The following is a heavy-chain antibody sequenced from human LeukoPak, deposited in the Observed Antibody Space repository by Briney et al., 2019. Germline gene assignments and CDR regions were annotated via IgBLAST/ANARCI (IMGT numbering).Heavy chain of an antibody. Sequence: ASVKVSCKASGYTFTSYGISWVRQAPGQGLEWMGWIGAYNGNTSYAQKLQGRVTMTTDTSTSTAYMELRSLRSDDTAVYYCARLGFSSGWYEEFDYWGQGTLVTVSS. CDR2: IGAYNGNT. J-gene: IGHJ4*02. V-gene: IGHV1-18*01. CDR3: ARLGFSSGWYEEFDY. D-gene: IGHD6-19*01. CDR1: GYTFTSYG.